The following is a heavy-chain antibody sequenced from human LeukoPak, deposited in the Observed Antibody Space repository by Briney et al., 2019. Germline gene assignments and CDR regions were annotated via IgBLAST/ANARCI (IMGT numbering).Heavy chain of an antibody. Sequence: GASVKVSCKASGGTFSSYAISWVRQAPGQGLEWMGGIIPIFGTANYAQKFQGRVTITTDESTSTAYMELSSLRSEDTAVYYCARASGMTKAVTTPLATGYSSQYYYYMDVWGKGTTVTVSS. CDR2: IIPIFGTA. V-gene: IGHV1-69*05. CDR3: ARASGMTKAVTTPLATGYSSQYYYYMDV. D-gene: IGHD6-13*01. J-gene: IGHJ6*03. CDR1: GGTFSSYA.